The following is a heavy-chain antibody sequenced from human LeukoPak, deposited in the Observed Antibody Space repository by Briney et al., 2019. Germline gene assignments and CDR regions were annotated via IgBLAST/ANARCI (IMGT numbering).Heavy chain of an antibody. CDR3: ARTSDPGGYYYYYYMDV. CDR1: GGSISNYY. V-gene: IGHV4-59*12. Sequence: SETLSLTCTVSGGSISNYYWNWIRQPPGKGLEWIGYIYYTGSTNYNPSLKSRVTISVDTSKNQFSLKLSSVTAADTAVYYCARTSDPGGYYYYYYMDVWGKGTTVTVSS. J-gene: IGHJ6*03. D-gene: IGHD3-16*01. CDR2: IYYTGST.